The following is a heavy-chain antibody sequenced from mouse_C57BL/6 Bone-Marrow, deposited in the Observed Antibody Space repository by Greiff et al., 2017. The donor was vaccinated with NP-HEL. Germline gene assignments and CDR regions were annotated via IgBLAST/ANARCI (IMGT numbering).Heavy chain of an antibody. V-gene: IGHV6-3*01. CDR2: IRLKSDNYAT. D-gene: IGHD2-14*01. CDR1: GFTFSNYW. J-gene: IGHJ1*03. CDR3: TDRTGHWYFDV. Sequence: EVQGVESGGGLVQPGGSMKLSCVASGFTFSNYWMNWVRQSPEKGLEWVAQIRLKSDNYATHYAESVKGRFTISRDDSKSSVYLQMNNLRAEDTGIYYCTDRTGHWYFDVWGTGTTVTVSS.